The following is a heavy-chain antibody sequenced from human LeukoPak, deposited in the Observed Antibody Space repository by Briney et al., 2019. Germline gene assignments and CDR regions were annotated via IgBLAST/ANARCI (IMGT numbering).Heavy chain of an antibody. V-gene: IGHV4-31*03. D-gene: IGHD3-10*01. J-gene: IGHJ4*02. CDR1: GGSISIGGYY. CDR2: IYYSGIT. Sequence: PSETLSLTCTVSGGSISIGGYYGSWIRKHPGKGLEWIGYIYYSGITYYNPSLKSRVTISVDTSKTQYSLYLSSVTAADTAVYYCARVTSGEFADYWGQGTLVTVSS. CDR3: ARVTSGEFADY.